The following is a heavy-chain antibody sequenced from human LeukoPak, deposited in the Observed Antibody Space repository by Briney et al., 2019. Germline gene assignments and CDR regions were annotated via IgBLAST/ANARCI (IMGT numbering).Heavy chain of an antibody. V-gene: IGHV3-21*01. J-gene: IGHJ4*02. Sequence: GGSLRLSCAASGFTFSSYSMNWVRQAPGKGLEWVSSISSSSSYIYYADSVKGRFTISRDNAKNSLYLQMNSLRAEDTAVYYCARVNYYDSSGYYYPGAFDYWGQGTLVTVSS. D-gene: IGHD3-22*01. CDR2: ISSSSSYI. CDR1: GFTFSSYS. CDR3: ARVNYYDSSGYYYPGAFDY.